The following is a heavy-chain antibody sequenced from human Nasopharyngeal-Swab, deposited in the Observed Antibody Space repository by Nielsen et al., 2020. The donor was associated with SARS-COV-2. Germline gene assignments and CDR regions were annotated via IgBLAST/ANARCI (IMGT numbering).Heavy chain of an antibody. Sequence: LRLSCTVSGGSISSGSYYWSWIRQPAGKGLEWIGRIYTSGSTNYNPSLKSRVTISVDTSKNQFSLKLSSVTAADTAVYYCARSEVTYYYYYYGMDVWGQGTTVTVSS. CDR1: GGSISSGSYY. D-gene: IGHD3-3*01. CDR2: IYTSGST. J-gene: IGHJ6*02. V-gene: IGHV4-61*02. CDR3: ARSEVTYYYYYYGMDV.